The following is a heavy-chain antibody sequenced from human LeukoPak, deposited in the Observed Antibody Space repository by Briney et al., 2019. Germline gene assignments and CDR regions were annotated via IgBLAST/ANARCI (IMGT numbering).Heavy chain of an antibody. CDR1: GGSFSGYY. V-gene: IGHV4-34*01. CDR3: ARGRDIRVLHILHYYYNALEF. Sequence: SETLSLTCAVYGGSFSGYYWTWIRQSPGKGLEWIREINPNGYSNYNSSLKSRVTISVDTSKNQFSLKLTSVTAADTAVYFCARGRDIRVLHILHYYYNALEFWGQGTTVTVSS. J-gene: IGHJ6*02. D-gene: IGHD3-16*01. CDR2: INPNGYS.